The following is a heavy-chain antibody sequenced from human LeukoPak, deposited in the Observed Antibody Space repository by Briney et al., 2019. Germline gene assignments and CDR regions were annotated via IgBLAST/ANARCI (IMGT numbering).Heavy chain of an antibody. J-gene: IGHJ5*02. Sequence: PGGSLRLSCLASGFTFNSYAMHSVRRAPGKGLEWVAFIRHDGSSEYYADSVKGRFIISRDRSGNTVSLQMKSLRPEDTAMYYCARHNTRFLERLPALGSWGQGTLVTVSS. D-gene: IGHD3-3*01. CDR2: IRHDGSSE. CDR1: GFTFNSYA. CDR3: ARHNTRFLERLPALGS. V-gene: IGHV3-30*02.